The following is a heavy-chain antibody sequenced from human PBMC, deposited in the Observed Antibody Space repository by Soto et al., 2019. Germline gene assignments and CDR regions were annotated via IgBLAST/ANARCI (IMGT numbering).Heavy chain of an antibody. V-gene: IGHV1-24*01. CDR1: GYTLTELS. CDR2: FDPEDGET. D-gene: IGHD1-1*01. Sequence: QVQLVQSGAEVKKPGASVKVSCKVSGYTLTELSMHWVRQAPGKGLAWMGGFDPEDGETIYAQKFQGRVTMTEDTSTDTAYMELSSLRSEDTAVYYCATVITPTGTTEGWFDPWGQGTLVTVSS. CDR3: ATVITPTGTTEGWFDP. J-gene: IGHJ5*02.